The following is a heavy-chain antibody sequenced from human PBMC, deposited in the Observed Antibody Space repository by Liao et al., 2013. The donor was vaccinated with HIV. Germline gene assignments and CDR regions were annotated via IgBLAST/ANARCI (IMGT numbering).Heavy chain of an antibody. Sequence: QVQLQQWGAGLLRPSETLSLTCAVYGASFSGYYWSWIRQSPEKGLEWIGEINHSGSTNYNPSLRSRIRMSVDPSKNQFWLKLSSVTAADTAVYYCARDQKGYYDSSGYYPLFDYWGQGTLVTVSS. J-gene: IGHJ4*02. D-gene: IGHD3-22*01. CDR3: ARDQKGYYDSSGYYPLFDY. V-gene: IGHV4-34*02. CDR2: INHSGST. CDR1: GASFSGYY.